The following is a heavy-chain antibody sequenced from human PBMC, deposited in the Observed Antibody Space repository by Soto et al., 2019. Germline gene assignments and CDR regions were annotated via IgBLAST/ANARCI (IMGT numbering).Heavy chain of an antibody. J-gene: IGHJ3*02. CDR2: INAGNGNT. CDR3: ARFFRPLWFGELLGSAFDT. Sequence: ASVKVSCKASGYTFTIYAMHWVRQAPGQRLEWMGWINAGNGNTKYSQKFQGRVTITRDTSASTAYMELSSLRSEDTAVYYCARFFRPLWFGELLGSAFDTWGQGTMVT. CDR1: GYTFTIYA. V-gene: IGHV1-3*01. D-gene: IGHD3-10*01.